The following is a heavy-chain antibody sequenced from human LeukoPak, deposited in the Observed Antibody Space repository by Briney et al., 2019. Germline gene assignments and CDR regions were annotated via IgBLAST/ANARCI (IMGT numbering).Heavy chain of an antibody. CDR1: GYIFINYG. J-gene: IGHJ6*03. D-gene: IGHD5-24*01. CDR2: ISVYNGNT. V-gene: IGHV1-18*01. CDR3: ARLQFGESTSRYYSYYMDF. Sequence: ASVKVSCKASGYIFINYGITWVRQAPGQGLEWMGWISVYNGNTDYAQKLQGRVTMTTDTSTSTVYMELRSLRSDDTAVYYCARLQFGESTSRYYSYYMDFWGEGTTVTVSS.